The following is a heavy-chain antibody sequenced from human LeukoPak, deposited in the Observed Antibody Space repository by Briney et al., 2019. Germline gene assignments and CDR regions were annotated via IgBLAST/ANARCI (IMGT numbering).Heavy chain of an antibody. Sequence: GALRLSCAASGFTFDDSGMSWVRQAPREGRGWIGEINHSGSTNYNPSLKSRVTISVDTSKNQFSLKLSSVPAADTAVYYCARISYNWNYGDYWGQGTLVTVSS. D-gene: IGHD1-7*01. CDR3: ARISYNWNYGDY. CDR2: INHSGST. J-gene: IGHJ4*02. CDR1: GFTFDDSG. V-gene: IGHV4-34*01.